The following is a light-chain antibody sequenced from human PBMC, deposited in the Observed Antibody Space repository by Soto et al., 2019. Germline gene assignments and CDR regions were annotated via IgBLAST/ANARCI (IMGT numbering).Light chain of an antibody. Sequence: QSALTQPASVSGSPGQSITISCTGTSSDVGGYNYVSWYQQHPGKAPKLMIYDVSNRPSGVSNRFSGSKSGNTASLTIYGLQAEDEADYSCSSYTSSSTLYVVFGGGTKLTVL. CDR3: SSYTSSSTLYVV. J-gene: IGLJ2*01. CDR2: DVS. CDR1: SSDVGGYNY. V-gene: IGLV2-14*01.